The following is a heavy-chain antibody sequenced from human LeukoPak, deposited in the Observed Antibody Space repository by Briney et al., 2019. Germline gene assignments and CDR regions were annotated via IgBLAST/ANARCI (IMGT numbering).Heavy chain of an antibody. Sequence: GESLKISCKGSGYSFTSYWIGWVRQMPGKGLEWTGIIYPGDSDTRYSPSFQGQVTISADKSISTAYLQWSSLKASDTAMYYCARPNDYCSSTSCYGAFDIWGQGTMVTVSS. CDR3: ARPNDYCSSTSCYGAFDI. V-gene: IGHV5-51*01. CDR1: GYSFTSYW. CDR2: IYPGDSDT. J-gene: IGHJ3*02. D-gene: IGHD2-2*01.